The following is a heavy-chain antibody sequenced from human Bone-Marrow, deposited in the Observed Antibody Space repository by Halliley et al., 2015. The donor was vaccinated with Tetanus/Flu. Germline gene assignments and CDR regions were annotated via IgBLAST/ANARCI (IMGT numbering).Heavy chain of an antibody. D-gene: IGHD4-17*01. CDR1: GGSTSRHY. Sequence: TLSLTCTVSGGSTSRHYWSWIRQPPGKGLEWIGYIYYSGSSNYNPSLKSRVTMSLDMSKSQFSLRLASVTAADMAVYYCARGNGETTTAHYFDSWGQGTLVTVSS. J-gene: IGHJ4*02. CDR2: IYYSGSS. V-gene: IGHV4-59*11. CDR3: ARGNGETTTAHYFDS.